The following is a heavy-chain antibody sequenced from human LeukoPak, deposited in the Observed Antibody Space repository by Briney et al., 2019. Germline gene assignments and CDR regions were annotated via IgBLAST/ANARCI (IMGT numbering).Heavy chain of an antibody. J-gene: IGHJ4*02. CDR1: GFTFSSFS. D-gene: IGHD6-19*01. CDR2: VSRSSNNI. CDR3: ARVRSAGWLASKEYYFDY. Sequence: SGGSLRLSCAASGFTFSSFSMNWVRQAPGKGLEWVSSVSRSSNNIYYADPVKGRFTISRDNAKNSLYLQLNSLRAEDTAVYYCARVRSAGWLASKEYYFDYWGQGTLVTVSS. V-gene: IGHV3-21*01.